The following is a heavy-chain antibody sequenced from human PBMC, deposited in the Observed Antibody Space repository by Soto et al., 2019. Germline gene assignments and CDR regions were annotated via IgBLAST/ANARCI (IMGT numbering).Heavy chain of an antibody. CDR3: ARGYSSSSAQFDS. Sequence: GASVKVSCKASGGTFSSYAISWVRPAPGQGLEWMGGIIPIFGTANYAQKFQGRVTITADESTSTAYMELSSLRSEDTAVYYCARGYSSSSAQFDSWGQGTLVTVSS. CDR1: GGTFSSYA. CDR2: IIPIFGTA. D-gene: IGHD6-6*01. V-gene: IGHV1-69*01. J-gene: IGHJ4*02.